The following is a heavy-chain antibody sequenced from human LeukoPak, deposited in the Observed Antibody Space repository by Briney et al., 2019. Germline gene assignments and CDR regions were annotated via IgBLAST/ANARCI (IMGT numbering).Heavy chain of an antibody. D-gene: IGHD6-13*01. CDR2: ISSNGGST. CDR3: ARGYSSTQYYFDY. J-gene: IGHJ4*02. Sequence: GGSLRLSCAASGFTFSSYAMHWVRQAPGKGLEYVSAISSNGGSTYYANSVKGRFTISRDNSKNTLYLQMGSLRAEDMAVYYCARGYSSTQYYFDYWGQGTLVTVSS. CDR1: GFTFSSYA. V-gene: IGHV3-64*01.